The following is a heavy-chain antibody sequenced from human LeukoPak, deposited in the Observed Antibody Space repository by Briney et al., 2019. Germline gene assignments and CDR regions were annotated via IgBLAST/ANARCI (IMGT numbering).Heavy chain of an antibody. J-gene: IGHJ3*02. V-gene: IGHV3-30*02. CDR2: MRYEGSNK. D-gene: IGHD3-22*01. Sequence: GGSLRLSCAASGFTFSSYGMHWVRQAPGKGGVWVAFMRYEGSNKYFADSVKGRFTISRENSKNTLYLQMNSLRAEDTAVYYCAREADYYDSSGYYGMANAFDIWGQGTMVTVSS. CDR1: GFTFSSYG. CDR3: AREADYYDSSGYYGMANAFDI.